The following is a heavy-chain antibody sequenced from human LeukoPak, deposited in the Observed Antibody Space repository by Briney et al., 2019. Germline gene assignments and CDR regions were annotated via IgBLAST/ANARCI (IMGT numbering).Heavy chain of an antibody. CDR1: GFTFSTYW. CDR3: ARDQGWRPFDY. V-gene: IGHV3-7*01. D-gene: IGHD2-15*01. Sequence: SGGSLRLPCTVSGFTFSTYWMNWVRQAPGKGLEGVANIKQDGSEKYYVDSVKGRFTISRDNAKNSLYLQMNSLRAEDTAVYYCARDQGWRPFDYWGQGALVTVSS. CDR2: IKQDGSEK. J-gene: IGHJ4*02.